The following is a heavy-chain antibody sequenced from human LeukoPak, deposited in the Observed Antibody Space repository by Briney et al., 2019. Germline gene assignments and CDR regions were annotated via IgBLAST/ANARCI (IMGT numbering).Heavy chain of an antibody. CDR3: AATYYYGSGREMPFDY. D-gene: IGHD3-10*01. CDR1: GFTFSSYE. CDR2: ISSSGSTI. V-gene: IGHV3-48*03. Sequence: GGSLRLSCAASGFTFSSYEMSWVRQAPGKGLEWVSYISSSGSTIYYADSVKGRFTISRDNAKNSLYLQMNSLRAEDTAVYYCAATYYYGSGREMPFDYWGQGTLVTVSS. J-gene: IGHJ4*02.